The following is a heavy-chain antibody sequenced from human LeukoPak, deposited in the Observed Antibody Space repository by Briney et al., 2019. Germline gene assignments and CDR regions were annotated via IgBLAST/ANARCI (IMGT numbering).Heavy chain of an antibody. Sequence: GGSLRLSCAASGFTFSSYSMNWVRQAPGKGLEWVSSISSSSSYIYYADSVKGRFTISRDNAKNSLYLQVNSLRAEDTAVYYCAREGIVVVPAAPGGSNGMDVWGKGTTVTVSS. CDR1: GFTFSSYS. D-gene: IGHD2-2*01. J-gene: IGHJ6*04. V-gene: IGHV3-21*01. CDR2: ISSSSSYI. CDR3: AREGIVVVPAAPGGSNGMDV.